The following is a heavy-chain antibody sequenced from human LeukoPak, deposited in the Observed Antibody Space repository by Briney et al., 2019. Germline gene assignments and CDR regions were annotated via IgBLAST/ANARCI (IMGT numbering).Heavy chain of an antibody. CDR3: ARYNWNAYYYYYGMDV. V-gene: IGHV1-18*01. J-gene: IGHJ6*02. Sequence: ASVKVSCKASGYTFTSYGINWVRQAPGQGLEWMGWISAYNGNTNYAQKLQGRVTMTTDTSTSTAYMELRSLRSDDTAVYYCARYNWNAYYYYYGMDVWGQGTTATVSS. CDR1: GYTFTSYG. CDR2: ISAYNGNT. D-gene: IGHD1-20*01.